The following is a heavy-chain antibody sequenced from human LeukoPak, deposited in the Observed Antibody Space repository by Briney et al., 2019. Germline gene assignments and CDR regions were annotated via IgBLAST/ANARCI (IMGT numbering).Heavy chain of an antibody. CDR2: IWYDGSNK. J-gene: IGHJ4*02. CDR3: AKDQDYTAMGPFDY. D-gene: IGHD5-18*01. V-gene: IGHV3-33*06. Sequence: GGSLRLSCAASGFTFSSYGMHWVRQAPGKGLEWVAVIWYDGSNKHYADSVKGRFTISRDNSKNTLYLQMNSIRAEDTAVYYCAKDQDYTAMGPFDYWGQGTLVTVSS. CDR1: GFTFSSYG.